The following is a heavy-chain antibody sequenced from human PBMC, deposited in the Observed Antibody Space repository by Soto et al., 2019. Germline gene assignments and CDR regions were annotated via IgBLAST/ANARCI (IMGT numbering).Heavy chain of an antibody. CDR3: ARVVAAAWNGLGGLDT. CDR1: GFTFSNYH. V-gene: IGHV3-21*01. D-gene: IGHD1-1*01. CDR2: INTRSNHL. Sequence: PGGSLRLSCEVSGFTFSNYHMNWVRQAPGKGLEWVSGINTRSNHLYYADSVKGRFTVSRDNAKNLLYLQMNSLRAEDTAVYYCARVVAAAWNGLGGLDTWGQGTLVTVSS. J-gene: IGHJ5*02.